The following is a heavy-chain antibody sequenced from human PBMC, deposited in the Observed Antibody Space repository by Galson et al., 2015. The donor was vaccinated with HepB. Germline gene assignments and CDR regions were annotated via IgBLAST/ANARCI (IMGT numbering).Heavy chain of an antibody. CDR1: GFTFNKYS. CDR2: ITSRSTTI. V-gene: IGHV3-48*01. Sequence: SLRLSCAASGFTFNKYSMTWVRQAPGKGLEWISYITSRSTTISYADSVKGRFTISRDNAKNSLFLQMNSLRAEDTAIYYCSRAKRSSGSFGDFDLWGRGTLVTVSS. D-gene: IGHD3-10*01. CDR3: SRAKRSSGSFGDFDL. J-gene: IGHJ2*01.